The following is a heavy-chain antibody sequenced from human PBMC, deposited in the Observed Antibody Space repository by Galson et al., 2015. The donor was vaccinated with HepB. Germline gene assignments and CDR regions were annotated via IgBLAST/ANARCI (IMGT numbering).Heavy chain of an antibody. D-gene: IGHD3-22*01. CDR2: INAGNGNT. V-gene: IGHV1-3*01. Sequence: SVKVSCKASGYTFTSYAMHWVRQAPGQRLEWMGWINAGNGNTKYSQKFQGRVTITRDTSASTAYMELSSLKASDTAMYYCARQSGILVVMGAFDIWGQGTMVTVSS. J-gene: IGHJ3*02. CDR3: ARQSGILVVMGAFDI. CDR1: GYTFTSYA.